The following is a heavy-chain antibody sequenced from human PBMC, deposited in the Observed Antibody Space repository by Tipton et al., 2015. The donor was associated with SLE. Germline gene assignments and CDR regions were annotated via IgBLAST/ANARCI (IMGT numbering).Heavy chain of an antibody. V-gene: IGHV4-34*01. J-gene: IGHJ6*03. CDR3: ASDYSNSDYSYYYMDV. Sequence: TLSLTCAVYGGSFSGYYWSWIRQPPGKGLEWIGEINHSGGTNYNPSLKSRATISVDRSQNQFSLRLSSVSAADTAVYYCASDYSNSDYSYYYMDVWGKGTTVTVSS. CDR1: GGSFSGYY. CDR2: INHSGGT. D-gene: IGHD4-11*01.